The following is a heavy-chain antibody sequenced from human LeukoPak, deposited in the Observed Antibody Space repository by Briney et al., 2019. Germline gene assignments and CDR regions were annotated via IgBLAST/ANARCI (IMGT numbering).Heavy chain of an antibody. CDR3: ARYCSSTSCSQGGFDY. D-gene: IGHD2-2*01. Sequence: SETLSLTCTVSGGSISSYYWSWIRQPPGKGPGWIGYIYTSGSTNYNPSLKSRVTISVDTSKNQFSLKLSSVTAADTAVYYCARYCSSTSCSQGGFDYWGQGTLVTVSS. J-gene: IGHJ4*02. CDR1: GGSISSYY. CDR2: IYTSGST. V-gene: IGHV4-4*09.